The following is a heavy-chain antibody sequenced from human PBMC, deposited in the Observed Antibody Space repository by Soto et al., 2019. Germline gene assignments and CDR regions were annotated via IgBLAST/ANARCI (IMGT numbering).Heavy chain of an antibody. D-gene: IGHD2-2*01. CDR3: ARDRPSNQLISGYGMDV. Sequence: EVQLVESGGGLVQPGGSLRLSCAASGFTFSSYTMNWVRQAPGKGLEWVSYISSSSSTIYYADSVKGRFTISRDNAKNSLYLQMNSLRDEDTAVYYCARDRPSNQLISGYGMDVWGQGTTVTVSS. V-gene: IGHV3-48*02. CDR1: GFTFSSYT. J-gene: IGHJ6*02. CDR2: ISSSSSTI.